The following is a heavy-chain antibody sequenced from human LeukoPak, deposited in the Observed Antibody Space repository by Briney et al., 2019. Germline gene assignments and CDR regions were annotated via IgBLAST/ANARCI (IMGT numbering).Heavy chain of an antibody. J-gene: IGHJ6*03. CDR2: IYYSGST. Sequence: ASETLSLTCTVSGGSISSYYWSWIRQPPGKGLEWIGYIYYSGSTNYNPSLKSRVTISVDTSKNQFSLKLSSVTAADTAVYYCARRVQLERRDRWNYYYYYYMDVWGKGTTVTISS. D-gene: IGHD1-1*01. CDR3: ARRVQLERRDRWNYYYYYYMDV. CDR1: GGSISSYY. V-gene: IGHV4-59*01.